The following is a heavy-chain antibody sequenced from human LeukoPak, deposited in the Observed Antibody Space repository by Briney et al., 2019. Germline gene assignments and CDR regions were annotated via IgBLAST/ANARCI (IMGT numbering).Heavy chain of an antibody. V-gene: IGHV3-30*18. D-gene: IGHD1-26*01. J-gene: IGHJ4*02. CDR1: GFPFSTFG. Sequence: PGRSLRLSCAASGFPFSTFGMHWVRQAPGKGLEWVAAIAYDGSVKYYPDSVKGRLTISRDNSKNTLYLQMNSLRAEDTAVYYCAKDRTVVGATSFDYWAWEPWSPSPQ. CDR3: AKDRTVVGATSFDY. CDR2: IAYDGSVK.